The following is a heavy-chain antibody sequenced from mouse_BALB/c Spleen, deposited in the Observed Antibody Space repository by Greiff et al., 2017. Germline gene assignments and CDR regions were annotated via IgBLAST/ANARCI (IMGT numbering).Heavy chain of an antibody. CDR2: ISYDGSN. CDR3: ARALFRYFDV. Sequence: EVQLQESGPGLVKPSQSLSLTCSVTGYSITSGYYWNWIRQFPGNKLEWMGYISYDGSNNYNPSLKNRISITRDTSKNQFFLKLNSVTTEDTATYYCARALFRYFDVWGAGTTVTVSS. V-gene: IGHV3-6*02. CDR1: GYSITSGYY. J-gene: IGHJ1*01. D-gene: IGHD1-1*02.